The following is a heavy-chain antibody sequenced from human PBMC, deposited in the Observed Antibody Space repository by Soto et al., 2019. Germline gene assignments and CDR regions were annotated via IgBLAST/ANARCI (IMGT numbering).Heavy chain of an antibody. Sequence: QVQLVQSGAEVKKPGASVKVSCKASGYTFTSYYMHWVRQAPGQGLEWLGIINPSGGSTSYAQKFQGRVTMNRDTSTSTVYMELSSLRSEDTAVYYCARRYYYYDGMDVWGQGTTVTVSS. CDR3: ARRYYYYDGMDV. J-gene: IGHJ6*02. CDR1: GYTFTSYY. V-gene: IGHV1-46*03. CDR2: INPSGGST.